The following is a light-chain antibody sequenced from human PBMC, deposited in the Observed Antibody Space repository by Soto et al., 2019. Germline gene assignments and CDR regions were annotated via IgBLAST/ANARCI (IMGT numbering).Light chain of an antibody. J-gene: IGKJ1*01. CDR1: QDITNY. CDR2: GAT. Sequence: DIQMTQSPSVVSASVGDRVTISCRTSQDITNYLVWFQQKPGKVPERLIYGATNLQSGVPSRFSGSGSGTEFTLTISSPQPEDFATYYCLQHNRYPWMFGQGTKVDIK. V-gene: IGKV1-17*03. CDR3: LQHNRYPWM.